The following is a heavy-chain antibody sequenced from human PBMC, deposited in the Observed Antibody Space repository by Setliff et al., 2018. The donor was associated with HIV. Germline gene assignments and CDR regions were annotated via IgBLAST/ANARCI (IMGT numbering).Heavy chain of an antibody. CDR1: GFTFTSYD. CDR3: ARDPLYADGWHSPEFFQH. Sequence: QPGGSLRLSCAASGFTFTSYDMSWVRQAPGKGLEWLATISKVGGSNTYYADSVKGRFTISRDSSKNTVYLQLNSLTPEDTAVYYCARDPLYADGWHSPEFFQHWGQGTLVTVSS. J-gene: IGHJ1*01. CDR2: ISKVGGSNT. D-gene: IGHD2-8*01. V-gene: IGHV3-23*01.